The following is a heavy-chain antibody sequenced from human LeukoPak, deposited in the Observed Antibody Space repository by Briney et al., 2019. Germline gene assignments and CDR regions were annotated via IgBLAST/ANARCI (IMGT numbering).Heavy chain of an antibody. Sequence: SETLSLTCAIYSESFSGYFWSWIRQPPGKGLEWIGEINYSGSTNYNPSLKSRVTISVDTSKNQFSLKLSSVTAADTAVYYCARSRDGYNYWGQGTLVTVSS. V-gene: IGHV4-34*01. CDR3: ARSRDGYNY. CDR1: SESFSGYF. J-gene: IGHJ4*02. D-gene: IGHD5-24*01. CDR2: INYSGST.